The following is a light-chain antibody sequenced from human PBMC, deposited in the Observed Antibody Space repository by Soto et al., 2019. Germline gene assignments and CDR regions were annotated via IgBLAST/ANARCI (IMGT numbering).Light chain of an antibody. J-gene: IGLJ1*01. V-gene: IGLV2-14*01. CDR3: SAFTGSTYV. CDR2: DVS. Sequence: QSVLPQPSSVSVSPGQSITISCIGTSSDVGGNKYVSWYQQNPGKAPKLMICDVSNRPSGVSNRFSGSKSGNTASLTISGLQAEDEADYYCSAFTGSTYVFGTGTQLTVL. CDR1: SSDVGGNKY.